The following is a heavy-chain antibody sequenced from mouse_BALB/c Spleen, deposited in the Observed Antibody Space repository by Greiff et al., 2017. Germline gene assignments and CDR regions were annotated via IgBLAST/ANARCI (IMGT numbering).Heavy chain of an antibody. J-gene: IGHJ4*01. D-gene: IGHD1-1*01. CDR3: TSPSVRDAMDY. CDR2: IYPGNSDT. CDR1: GYTFTSYW. Sequence: EVQGVESGTVLARPGASVKMSCKASGYTFTSYWMHWVKQRPGQGLEWIGAIYPGNSDTSYNQKFKGKAKLTAVTSTSTAYMELSSLTNEDSAVYYCTSPSVRDAMDYWGQGTSVTVSS. V-gene: IGHV1-5*01.